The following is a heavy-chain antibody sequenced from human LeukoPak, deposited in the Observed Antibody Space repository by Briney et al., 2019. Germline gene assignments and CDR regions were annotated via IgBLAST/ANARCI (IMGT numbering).Heavy chain of an antibody. CDR1: GYTFTSYG. V-gene: IGHV1-18*01. CDR3: ARAKGYYDSSGSEY. CDR2: ISAYNGNT. J-gene: IGHJ4*02. D-gene: IGHD3-22*01. Sequence: ASVRVSCKASGYTFTSYGISWVRQAPGQGLEWMGWISAYNGNTNYAQKLQGRVTMTTDTSTSTAYMELRSLRSDDTAVYYCARAKGYYDSSGSEYWGQGTLVTVSS.